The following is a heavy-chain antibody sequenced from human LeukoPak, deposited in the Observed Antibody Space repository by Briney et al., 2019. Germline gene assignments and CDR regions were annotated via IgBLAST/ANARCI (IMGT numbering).Heavy chain of an antibody. CDR1: GGSISSGDYY. J-gene: IGHJ3*02. CDR3: ARHGGVYCSGGSCYSLAKDAFDI. Sequence: SETLSLTCTVSGGSISSGDYYWSWIRQPPGKGLEWIGYIYFSGSTYYNPSLKSRVTISVDTSKNQFSLKLSSVTAADTAVYYCARHGGVYCSGGSCYSLAKDAFDIWGQGTMVTVSS. D-gene: IGHD2-15*01. V-gene: IGHV4-30-4*08. CDR2: IYFSGST.